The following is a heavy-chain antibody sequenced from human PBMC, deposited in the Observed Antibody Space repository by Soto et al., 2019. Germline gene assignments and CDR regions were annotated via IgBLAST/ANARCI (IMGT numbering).Heavy chain of an antibody. J-gene: IGHJ4*02. CDR2: IYYSGST. V-gene: IGHV4-59*01. CDR1: GGSISSYY. CDR3: ARGGRDGYKTWAGDFDY. D-gene: IGHD5-12*01. Sequence: QVQLQESGPGLVKPSETLSLTCTVSGGSISSYYWSWIRQPPGKGLEWIGYIYYSGSTNYNPSLKSRVTISVDTSKHQFSLKLSSVTAADTAVYYCARGGRDGYKTWAGDFDYWGQGTLVTVSS.